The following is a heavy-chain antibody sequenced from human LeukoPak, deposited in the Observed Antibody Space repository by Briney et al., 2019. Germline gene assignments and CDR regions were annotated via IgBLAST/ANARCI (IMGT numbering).Heavy chain of an antibody. V-gene: IGHV4-39*01. Sequence: SETLSLTCTVSGASIAISIYYWGWIRHPPGKGLEWIGSIYYSGSTYYNPSLKSRVTISVDTSKNQFSLKLSSVTAADTAVYYYYYYYGMDVWGQGTTVTVSS. CDR1: GASIAISIYY. CDR3: YYYYGMDV. J-gene: IGHJ6*02. CDR2: IYYSGST.